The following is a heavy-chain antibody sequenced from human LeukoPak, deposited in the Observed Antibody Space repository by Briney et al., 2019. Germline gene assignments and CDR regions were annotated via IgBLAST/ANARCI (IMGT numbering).Heavy chain of an antibody. Sequence: GGSLRLSCAASGFTFSSYGMHWVRQAPGKGLEWVAFIRYDGSNKYYADSVKGRFTISRDNSKNTLYLQMNSLRAEDTAVYYCAKDHPYQLLYSRWFDPWGQEPWSPSPQ. V-gene: IGHV3-30*02. J-gene: IGHJ5*02. CDR1: GFTFSSYG. CDR2: IRYDGSNK. CDR3: AKDHPYQLLYSRWFDP. D-gene: IGHD2-2*02.